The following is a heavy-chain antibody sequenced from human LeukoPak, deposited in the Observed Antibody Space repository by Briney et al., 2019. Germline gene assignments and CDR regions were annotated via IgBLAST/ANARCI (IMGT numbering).Heavy chain of an antibody. J-gene: IGHJ3*02. Sequence: GGALRLSCAASGFTASSNYMNWVRLAPGKGLGWVSFISSSGDIKLYADSVKGRFTVSRDNAKNSLYLHMNSLRAEDTAVYYCARGGSTGYNYNAFDMWGQGTMVAVSS. CDR3: ARGGSTGYNYNAFDM. D-gene: IGHD3-22*01. CDR1: GFTASSNY. CDR2: ISSSGDIK. V-gene: IGHV3-48*04.